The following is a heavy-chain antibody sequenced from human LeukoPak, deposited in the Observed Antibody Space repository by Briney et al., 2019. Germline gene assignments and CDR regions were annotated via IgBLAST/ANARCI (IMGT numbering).Heavy chain of an antibody. CDR3: ARAHLDDPNWFDP. CDR1: GFTFSNYW. D-gene: IGHD3-3*02. J-gene: IGHJ5*02. V-gene: IGHV3-7*01. CDR2: IKQDGSEK. Sequence: TGGSLRLSCAASGFTFSNYWMSWVRQGPGKGLEWVANIKQDGSEKYYVDSVKGRFSISRDDTKNSLYLQLNSLRAEDTAVYYCARAHLDDPNWFDPWGQGTLVTVSS.